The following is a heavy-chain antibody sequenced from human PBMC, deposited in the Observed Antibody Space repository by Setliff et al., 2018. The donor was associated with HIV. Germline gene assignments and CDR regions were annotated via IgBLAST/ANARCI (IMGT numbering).Heavy chain of an antibody. D-gene: IGHD3-22*01. CDR1: GYTFTEYY. CDR2: IYPSGGST. V-gene: IGHV1-46*01. J-gene: IGHJ6*03. CDR3: ARGGYYDSSGKDYYYYYMDV. Sequence: GASVKVSCKASGYTFTEYYIHWVRQAPGQGLEWMGWIYPSGGSTSYAQKFQGRVTMTRDTSTSTVYMELSSLRSEDTAVYYCARGGYYDSSGKDYYYYYMDVWGKGTTVTVSS.